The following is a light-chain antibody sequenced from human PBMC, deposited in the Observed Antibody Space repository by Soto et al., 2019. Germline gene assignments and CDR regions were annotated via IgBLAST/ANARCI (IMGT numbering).Light chain of an antibody. CDR2: GAS. Sequence: DIVLTQSPGTLSLSPGERATLSCRASQSITNNFLAWYQQKPGQAPRLLIYGASYRATGIPDRFSGSGSGTDFTLTISRLEPDDFAVYYCHQYGSSPSTFGQGTKVEIK. CDR3: HQYGSSPST. CDR1: QSITNNF. V-gene: IGKV3-20*01. J-gene: IGKJ1*01.